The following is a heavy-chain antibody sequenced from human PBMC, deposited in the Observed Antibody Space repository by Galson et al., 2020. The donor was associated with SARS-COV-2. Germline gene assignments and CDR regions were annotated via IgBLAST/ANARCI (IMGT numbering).Heavy chain of an antibody. D-gene: IGHD2-15*01. CDR3: ASPYLAAASFFGAFDI. CDR1: GLTFSSYE. V-gene: IGHV3-48*03. Sequence: GGSLRLSCAGSGLTFSSYEMNWVRQAPGKGLEWVSYISSSGTNIYYADSVKGRFTISRDNAKNSLYLQMTSLRAEDTAVYYCASPYLAAASFFGAFDIWGLGTMVTVSS. J-gene: IGHJ3*02. CDR2: ISSSGTNI.